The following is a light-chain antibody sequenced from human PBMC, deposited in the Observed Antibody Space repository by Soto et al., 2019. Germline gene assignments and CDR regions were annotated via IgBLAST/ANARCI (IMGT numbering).Light chain of an antibody. Sequence: QPVLTQSPSASASLGASVKLTCTLSSGHSSYAIAWHQQQPEKGPRYLMKVNSDGSHSKGDGIPDRFSGSSSGAERYLTISRLQFEDEADYYCQTGGTGMVFGGGTKVTVL. CDR1: SGHSSYA. J-gene: IGLJ2*01. CDR3: QTGGTGMV. CDR2: VNSDGSH. V-gene: IGLV4-69*01.